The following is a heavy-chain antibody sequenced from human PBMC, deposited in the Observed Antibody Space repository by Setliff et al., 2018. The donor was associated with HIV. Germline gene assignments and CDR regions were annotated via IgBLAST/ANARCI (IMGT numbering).Heavy chain of an antibody. J-gene: IGHJ6*02. D-gene: IGHD3-10*01. CDR3: ARDYLYYKLYNGSPVYGMDV. CDR2: ISYDGSNK. V-gene: IGHV3-30*04. CDR1: GFMFSIYA. Sequence: PGGSLRLSCAASGFMFSIYAMHWVRQAPGKGLEWVAVISYDGSNKYYADSVKGRFTISRDNSKNTLYLQMNSLRAEDTAVYYCARDYLYYKLYNGSPVYGMDVWGQGTTVTVSS.